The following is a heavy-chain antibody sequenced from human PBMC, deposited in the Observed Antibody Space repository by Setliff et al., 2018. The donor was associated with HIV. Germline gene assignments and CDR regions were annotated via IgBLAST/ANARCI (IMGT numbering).Heavy chain of an antibody. J-gene: IGHJ4*02. CDR1: GGSISSSSYY. D-gene: IGHD3-10*01. CDR3: ARLSGGMVPNY. Sequence: PSETLSLTCTVSGGSISSSSYYWGWIRQPPGKGLEWIGSIYYSGSTYYNPSLKSRVTISVDTSKNQISLRLSSVTAADTAVYYCARLSGGMVPNYWGQGTLVTVSS. V-gene: IGHV4-39*01. CDR2: IYYSGST.